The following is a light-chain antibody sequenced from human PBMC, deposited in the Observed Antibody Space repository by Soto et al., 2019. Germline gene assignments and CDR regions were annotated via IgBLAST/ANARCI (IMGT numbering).Light chain of an antibody. Sequence: EIVLTQSPGTLSLSPGERATLSCRASQSVSSNYIAWYQQKPGQAPRLLIYGASRRATGIPDRFSGSGSGTDFTLTISRLEPEDFAVYYCQQYGSSPRVTFGGGTKVEIK. CDR1: QSVSSNY. J-gene: IGKJ4*01. CDR3: QQYGSSPRVT. CDR2: GAS. V-gene: IGKV3-20*01.